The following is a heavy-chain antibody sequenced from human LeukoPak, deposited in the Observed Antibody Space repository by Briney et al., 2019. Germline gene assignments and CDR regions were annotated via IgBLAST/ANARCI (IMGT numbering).Heavy chain of an antibody. CDR3: ARGKSDAYGLEDY. V-gene: IGHV3-74*01. Sequence: GGSLRLSCAASGFTFSISWMHWVRQAPGKGLAWVSHSDGSSTDYADSVRGRFTISRDNAKNTLYLHMNSLRAEDTAVYFCARGKSDAYGLEDYWGQGTLVTVSS. CDR2: SDGSST. D-gene: IGHD4-17*01. CDR1: GFTFSISW. J-gene: IGHJ4*02.